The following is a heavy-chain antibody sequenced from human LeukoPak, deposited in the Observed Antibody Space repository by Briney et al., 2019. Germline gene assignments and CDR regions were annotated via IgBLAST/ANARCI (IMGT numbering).Heavy chain of an antibody. V-gene: IGHV4-38-2*01. CDR3: ARRLVGANVFDY. J-gene: IGHJ4*02. CDR1: GYSISSGYY. Sequence: SETLSLTCAVSGYSISSGYYWGWIRQHTGKGLEWIGSIYHSGSTYYNPSLKSRVTISVDTSKNQFSLKLSSVTAADTAVYYCARRLVGANVFDYWGQGTLVTVSS. D-gene: IGHD1-26*01. CDR2: IYHSGST.